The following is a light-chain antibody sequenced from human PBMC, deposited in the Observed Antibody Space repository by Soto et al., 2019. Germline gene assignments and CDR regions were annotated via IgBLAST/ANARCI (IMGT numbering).Light chain of an antibody. CDR1: QPISNY. V-gene: IGKV1-39*01. J-gene: IGKJ2*02. CDR2: AAS. CDR3: QQSSTNTRT. Sequence: DIQMTQSPSSLSASVGDRVTITCRASQPISNYLNWYQHKPGKAPKVLIYAASNLHSGVPSRFSGSGSGKDFTLTISSLQPEDFATYYCQQSSTNTRTFGQGTKVDI.